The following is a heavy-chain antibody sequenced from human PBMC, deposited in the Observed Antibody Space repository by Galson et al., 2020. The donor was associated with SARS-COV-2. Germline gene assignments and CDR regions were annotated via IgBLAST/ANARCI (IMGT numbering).Heavy chain of an antibody. CDR1: GFTFSSYA. CDR3: AKDLTVGSCWISSSCFAFDI. Sequence: GGSLRLSCAASGFTFSSYAMSWVRQAPGKGLEWVSAISGSGGSTYYADSVKGRFTISRDNSKNTLYLQMNSLRAEDTAIYYCAKDLTVGSCWISSSCFAFDIWGQGTMVTVSS. D-gene: IGHD2-2*01. CDR2: ISGSGGST. J-gene: IGHJ3*02. V-gene: IGHV3-23*01.